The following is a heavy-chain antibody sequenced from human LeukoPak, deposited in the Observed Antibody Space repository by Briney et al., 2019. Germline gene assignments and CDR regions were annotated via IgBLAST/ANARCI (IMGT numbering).Heavy chain of an antibody. CDR2: INHSGST. J-gene: IGHJ4*02. D-gene: IGHD6-19*01. V-gene: IGHV4-34*01. CDR3: ARGRGSGWYYFDY. CDR1: GGSFSGYY. Sequence: SETLSLTCAVYGGSFSGYYWSWIRQPPGKGLEWIGEINHSGSTNYNPSLKSRVTISVDTSKNQFSLKLSSVTAADTAVYYCARGRGSGWYYFDYRGQGTLVTVSS.